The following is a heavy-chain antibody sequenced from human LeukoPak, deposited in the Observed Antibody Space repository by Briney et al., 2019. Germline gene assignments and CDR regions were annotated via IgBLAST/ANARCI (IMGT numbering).Heavy chain of an antibody. CDR1: GFTFSNYA. Sequence: GGSLRLSCAVSGFTFSNYAMHWVRQAPGKGLEWVSVIYSGGSTYYADSVKGRFTISRDNSKNTLYLQMNSLRAEDTAVYYCARGGYGSGSYYNDYWGQGTLVTVSS. D-gene: IGHD3-10*01. J-gene: IGHJ4*02. CDR3: ARGGYGSGSYYNDY. V-gene: IGHV3-53*01. CDR2: IYSGGST.